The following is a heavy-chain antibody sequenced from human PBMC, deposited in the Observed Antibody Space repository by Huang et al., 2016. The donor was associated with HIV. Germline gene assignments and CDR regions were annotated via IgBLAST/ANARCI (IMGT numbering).Heavy chain of an antibody. CDR2: IKPGNGNT. CDR3: AREFVIFGAPLWPAY. V-gene: IGHV1-3*01. Sequence: QVQLVQSGAEVKKPGASVKGSCKASGYSFTTYALHWVRQAPGHRLEWMGWIKPGNGNTNYSQKFQGRGTITRETSASTVYMEVSSLTFEDTAVYYCAREFVIFGAPLWPAYWGQGTLISVSS. D-gene: IGHD2-21*01. J-gene: IGHJ4*02. CDR1: GYSFTTYA.